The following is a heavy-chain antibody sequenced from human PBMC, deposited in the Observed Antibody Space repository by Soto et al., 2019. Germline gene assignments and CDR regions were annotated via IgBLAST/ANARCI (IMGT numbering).Heavy chain of an antibody. D-gene: IGHD1-26*01. CDR3: RVGVAD. V-gene: IGHV3-30*03. CDR1: GFNFSAYG. Sequence: QVQLVESGGGVVQPGRSLRLSCAASGFNFSAYGMDWVRQAPGTGLELVALLSFDASKKYYADSVKGRFTISRDTSRNTLYLQMNSLRVEDTAVYYCRVGVADWGQGTRVTVSS. J-gene: IGHJ4*02. CDR2: LSFDASKK.